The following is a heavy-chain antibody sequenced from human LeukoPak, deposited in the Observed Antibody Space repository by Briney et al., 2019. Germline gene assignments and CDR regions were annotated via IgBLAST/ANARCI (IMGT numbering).Heavy chain of an antibody. CDR3: ARHAAYCGGDCYRWGDFDY. Sequence: RGESLKISCKGSGYSFTSYWIGWVRQMPGKGLEWMGIIYPGDSDTRYSPSFQGQVTISADKSISTAYLQWSSLKASDTAMYYCARHAAYCGGDCYRWGDFDYWGQGTLVTVSS. CDR1: GYSFTSYW. V-gene: IGHV5-51*01. CDR2: IYPGDSDT. J-gene: IGHJ4*02. D-gene: IGHD2-21*02.